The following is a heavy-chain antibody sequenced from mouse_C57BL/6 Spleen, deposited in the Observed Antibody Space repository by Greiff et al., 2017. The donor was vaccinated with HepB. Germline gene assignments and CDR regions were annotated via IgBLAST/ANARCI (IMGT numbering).Heavy chain of an antibody. Sequence: QVQLKQSGPELVKPGASVKISCKASGYAFSSSWMNWVKQRPGKGLEWIGRIYPGDGDTNYNEKFKGKATLTADKSSSTAYMQLSSLTSEDSAVYFCARGDDYDGAMDYWGQGTSVTVSS. V-gene: IGHV1-82*01. J-gene: IGHJ4*01. D-gene: IGHD2-4*01. CDR3: ARGDDYDGAMDY. CDR2: IYPGDGDT. CDR1: GYAFSSSW.